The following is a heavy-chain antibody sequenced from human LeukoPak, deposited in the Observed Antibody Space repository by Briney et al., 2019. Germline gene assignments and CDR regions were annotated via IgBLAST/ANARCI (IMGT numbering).Heavy chain of an antibody. CDR2: RHGDGRST. CDR3: ARAGGHSSGPDY. J-gene: IGHJ4*02. Sequence: GGALRLSCAASGFTFNNHWMQWGRQAPGGGVVWVSRRHGDGRSTTYAASAEGRFTISRDNATNTLYLQLNSLRADDTAVYYCARAGGHSSGPDYWGPGTLVTVSS. D-gene: IGHD6-19*01. V-gene: IGHV3-74*01. CDR1: GFTFNNHW.